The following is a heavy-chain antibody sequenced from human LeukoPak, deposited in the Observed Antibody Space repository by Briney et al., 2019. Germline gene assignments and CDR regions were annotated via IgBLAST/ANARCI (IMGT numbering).Heavy chain of an antibody. CDR1: GYTFTSYY. V-gene: IGHV1-46*01. D-gene: IGHD3-10*01. Sequence: EASVTVSCKASGYTFTSYYMHWVRQAPGQGLEWMGIINPSGGSTSYAQKFQGRVTMTRDTSTSTVYMELSSLRSEDTAVYHCARDAHYGSGSYADAFDIWGQGTMVTVSS. CDR2: INPSGGST. J-gene: IGHJ3*02. CDR3: ARDAHYGSGSYADAFDI.